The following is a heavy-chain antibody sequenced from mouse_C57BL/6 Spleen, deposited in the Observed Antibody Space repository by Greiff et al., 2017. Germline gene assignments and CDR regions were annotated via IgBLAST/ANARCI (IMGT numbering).Heavy chain of an antibody. D-gene: IGHD2-3*01. CDR3: ARRGWLLTFAY. J-gene: IGHJ3*01. CDR1: GYTFTDYN. Sequence: EVKLMESGPELVKPGASVKIPCKASGYTFTDYNMDWVKQSHGKSLEWIGDINPNNGGTIYNQKFKGKATLTVDKSSSTAYMELRSLTSEDTAVYYCARRGWLLTFAYWGQGTLVTVSA. CDR2: INPNNGGT. V-gene: IGHV1-18*01.